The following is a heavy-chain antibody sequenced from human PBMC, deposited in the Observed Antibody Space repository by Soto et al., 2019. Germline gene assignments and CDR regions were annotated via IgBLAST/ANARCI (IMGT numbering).Heavy chain of an antibody. Sequence: GGSLRLSCAASGFTVSSNYMSWVRQAPGKGLEWVSVIYSGGSTYYADSVKGRFTISSHNSKNTLYLQMNSLRAEDTAVYYCARDRVVPAATRPANYYYYYMDVWGKGTTVTVSS. D-gene: IGHD2-2*01. V-gene: IGHV3-53*04. CDR2: IYSGGST. CDR3: ARDRVVPAATRPANYYYYYMDV. CDR1: GFTVSSNY. J-gene: IGHJ6*03.